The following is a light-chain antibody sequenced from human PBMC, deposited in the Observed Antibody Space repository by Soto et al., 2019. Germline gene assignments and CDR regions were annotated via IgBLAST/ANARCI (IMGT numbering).Light chain of an antibody. CDR2: GAS. CDR3: QEYNTWPWT. J-gene: IGKJ1*01. CDR1: QSVNSN. Sequence: TQSPPTLSASVGDRVTITCRASQSVNSNLAWYQQKLGQAPRVLIYGASTRATGIPDRFSGSGSGTEFILTISSLQSEDFAVYYCQEYNTWPWTFGQGTKVDIK. V-gene: IGKV3-15*01.